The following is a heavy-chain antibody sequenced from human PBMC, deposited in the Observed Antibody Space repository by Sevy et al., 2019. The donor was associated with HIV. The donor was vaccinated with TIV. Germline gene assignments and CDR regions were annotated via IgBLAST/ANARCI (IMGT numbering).Heavy chain of an antibody. J-gene: IGHJ4*02. CDR2: IDQSGNA. V-gene: IGHV4-38-2*01. CDR3: AIHGIFGVTYSFDY. D-gene: IGHD3-3*02. CDR1: GYSISRGYH. Sequence: SETLSLTCAVSGYSISRGYHWGWIRQPPGKGLEWIGSIDQSGNAYCNPSLRGRVTISVDTSKNQFSLNLRSVTAADTALYFCAIHGIFGVTYSFDYWGQGALVTVSS.